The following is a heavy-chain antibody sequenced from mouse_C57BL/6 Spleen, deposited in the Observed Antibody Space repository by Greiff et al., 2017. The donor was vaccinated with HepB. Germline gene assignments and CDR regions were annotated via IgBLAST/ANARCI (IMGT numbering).Heavy chain of an antibody. CDR2: IYPYNGVS. D-gene: IGHD1-1*01. V-gene: IGHV1-31*01. CDR3: ARDYYGSRHYAMDY. Sequence: EVKLQESGPELVKPGASVKISCKASGYSFTGYYMHWVKQSHGNILDWIGYIYPYNGVSSYNQKFKGKATLTVDKSSSTAYMELRSLTSEDSAVYYCARDYYGSRHYAMDYWGQGTSVTVSS. CDR1: GYSFTGYY. J-gene: IGHJ4*01.